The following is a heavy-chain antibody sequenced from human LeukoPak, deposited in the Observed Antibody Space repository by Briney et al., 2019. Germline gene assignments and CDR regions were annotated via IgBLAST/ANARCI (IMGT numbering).Heavy chain of an antibody. CDR1: GFTFITYS. Sequence: GGPLRLSCPASGFTFITYSINWFRQPPGKGLEWVSYISSSSSPIYYADSVKGRFTISRDNAKNSLYLQMNSLRAEDTAVYYCARRGYYYDSSGYCDYWGQGTLVTVSS. CDR2: ISSSSSPI. D-gene: IGHD3-22*01. J-gene: IGHJ4*02. CDR3: ARRGYYYDSSGYCDY. V-gene: IGHV3-48*01.